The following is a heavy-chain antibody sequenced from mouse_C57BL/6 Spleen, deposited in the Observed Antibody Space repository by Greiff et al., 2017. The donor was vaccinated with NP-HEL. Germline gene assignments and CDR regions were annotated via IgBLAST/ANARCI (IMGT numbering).Heavy chain of an antibody. CDR1: GYTFTRYW. CDR2: LHPSDSDT. Sequence: QVQLQQPGAELVKPGASVKVSCKASGYTFTRYWMHWVKQRPGPGLEWIGRLHPSDSDTNYNQKFKGKATLTVDKSSSTAYMQLSSLTSEDSAVYYCARYYYGSSWFAYWGQGTLVTVSA. J-gene: IGHJ3*01. D-gene: IGHD1-1*01. V-gene: IGHV1-74*01. CDR3: ARYYYGSSWFAY.